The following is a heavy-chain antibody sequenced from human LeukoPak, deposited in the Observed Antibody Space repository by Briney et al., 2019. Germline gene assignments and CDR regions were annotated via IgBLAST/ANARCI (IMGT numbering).Heavy chain of an antibody. V-gene: IGHV4-39*01. CDR2: IYYSGNT. CDR1: GVSISSSNSY. D-gene: IGHD3/OR15-3a*01. Sequence: SEALSLTCTVSGVSISSSNSYWGWLRQPPGKGLEWIGSIYYSGNTYYNASLKSQVSISIDTSKNQFSLRLTSVTAADTAVYYCARQTGSGLFILPGGQGTLVTVSS. CDR3: ARQTGSGLFILP. J-gene: IGHJ4*02.